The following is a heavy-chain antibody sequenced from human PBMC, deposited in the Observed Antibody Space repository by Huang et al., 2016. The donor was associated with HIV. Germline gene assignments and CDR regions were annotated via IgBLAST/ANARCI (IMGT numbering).Heavy chain of an antibody. CDR2: INHNGNT. Sequence: QVQLKQWGAGLLKPSETLSLTCAMYGGAFRGSSWTWIRQFPEKGLDWIGDINHNGNTIYNPSLRARVTMSTDTSKSHFSLHLTSVTAADTALYYCARGFNYYASDNLGVYYFDSWGLGTLVTVSP. CDR1: GGAFRGSS. D-gene: IGHD3-10*01. CDR3: ARGFNYYASDNLGVYYFDS. V-gene: IGHV4-34*02. J-gene: IGHJ4*02.